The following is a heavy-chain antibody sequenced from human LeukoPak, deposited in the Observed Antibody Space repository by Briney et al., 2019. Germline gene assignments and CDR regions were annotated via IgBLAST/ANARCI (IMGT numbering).Heavy chain of an antibody. Sequence: PGGSLRLSCAASGFTFSSYAMHWVRQAPGKGLEWVANIKQDGSEKYYVDSVKGRFTISRDNAKNSLYLQMNSLRAEDTAVYYCARESRIVGAPFDPWGQGTLVTVSS. D-gene: IGHD1-26*01. CDR3: ARESRIVGAPFDP. CDR2: IKQDGSEK. J-gene: IGHJ5*02. CDR1: GFTFSSYA. V-gene: IGHV3-7*01.